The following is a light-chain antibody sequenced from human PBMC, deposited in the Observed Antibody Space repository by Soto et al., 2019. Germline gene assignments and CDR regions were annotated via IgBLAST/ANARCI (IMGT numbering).Light chain of an antibody. CDR1: QNISYY. J-gene: IGKJ5*01. CDR2: AAS. Sequence: DIQMTQSPSSLSASVGDRVTITCRASQNISYYLNWYQQRPGKSPKLLLYAASSLQSGVPSRFSGSGSGTDFTLTISNLQPDDFATYYCQQSYNTPITFGQGTRLEI. CDR3: QQSYNTPIT. V-gene: IGKV1-39*01.